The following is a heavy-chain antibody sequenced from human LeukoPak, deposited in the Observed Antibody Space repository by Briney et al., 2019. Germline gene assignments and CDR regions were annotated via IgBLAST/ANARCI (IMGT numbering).Heavy chain of an antibody. V-gene: IGHV3-66*01. J-gene: IGHJ4*02. CDR1: GFTVSSNY. CDR3: ARGSYYYGSGTAFDY. D-gene: IGHD3-10*01. CDR2: IYSGGTT. Sequence: GGSLRLSCAASGFTVSSNYMSWVRQAPGKGLEWVSVIYSGGTTCYADSVKGRFTISRDNSKNTLYLQMNSLRAEDTAVYYCARGSYYYGSGTAFDYWGQGTLVTVSS.